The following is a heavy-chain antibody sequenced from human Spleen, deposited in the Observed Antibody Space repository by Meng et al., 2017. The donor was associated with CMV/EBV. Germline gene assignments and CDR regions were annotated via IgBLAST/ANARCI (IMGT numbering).Heavy chain of an antibody. V-gene: IGHV3-23*01. CDR2: ISGGGGNT. J-gene: IGHJ6*04. D-gene: IGHD3-3*01. Sequence: GGSLRLSCEGSGFTFNSYAMSWVRQAPGKGLEWVSGISGGGGNTYHADSVKGRFTISRDNSKNMLYLQMNSLRAEDTAVFYCAKDSSFDIWSGQKYGMDVWGEGTTVTVSS. CDR1: GFTFNSYA. CDR3: AKDSSFDIWSGQKYGMDV.